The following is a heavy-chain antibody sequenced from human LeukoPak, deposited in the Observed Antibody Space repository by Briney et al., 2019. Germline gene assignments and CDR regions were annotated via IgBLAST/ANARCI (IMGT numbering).Heavy chain of an antibody. CDR2: ISHSGSSI. J-gene: IGHJ4*02. Sequence: GGSLRLSCVASGFTFSNYLMNWVRQAPGKGLEWVSGISHSGSSIYYADSVKGRCTISRDNSKNTLYLQMDRLRVEDTAVYYGAMALDYWGQGTLVTVSS. CDR3: AMALDY. V-gene: IGHV3-23*01. CDR1: GFTFSNYL.